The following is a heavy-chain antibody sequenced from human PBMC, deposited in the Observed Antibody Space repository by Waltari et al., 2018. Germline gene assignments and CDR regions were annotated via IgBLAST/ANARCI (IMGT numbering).Heavy chain of an antibody. CDR1: GYTFTDYY. CDR3: RVVAVYFDY. CDR2: VDPADAET. J-gene: IGHJ4*02. V-gene: IGHV1-69-2*01. Sequence: EAQLVQSGAEVKKPGATVKISCKVSGYTFTDYYMHWVQQAPGKGLEWMGLVDPADAETIYAQKFQGRVTITADESTSTAYMELSSLRSEDTAVYYCRVVAVYFDYWGQGTLVTVSS. D-gene: IGHD2-15*01.